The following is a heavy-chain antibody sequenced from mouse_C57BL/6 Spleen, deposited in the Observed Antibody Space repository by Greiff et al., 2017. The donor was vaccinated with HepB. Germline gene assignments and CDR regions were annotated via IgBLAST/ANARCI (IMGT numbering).Heavy chain of an antibody. V-gene: IGHV14-3*01. CDR3: AREGIYYYGSIPYYFDY. CDR2: IDPANGNT. D-gene: IGHD1-1*01. J-gene: IGHJ2*01. Sequence: VQLQHSVAELVRPGASVKLSCTASGFNIKNTYMHWVKQRPEQGLEWIGRIDPANGNTKYAPKFQGKATITADTSSNTAYLQLSSLTSEDTAIYYCAREGIYYYGSIPYYFDYWGQGTTLTVSS. CDR1: GFNIKNTY.